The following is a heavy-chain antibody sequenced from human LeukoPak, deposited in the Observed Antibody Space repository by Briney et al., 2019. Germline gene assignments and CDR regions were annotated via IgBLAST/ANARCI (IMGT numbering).Heavy chain of an antibody. V-gene: IGHV4-34*01. CDR1: GGSFSGCY. CDR3: ARRESTLMTTVFTTRSGRCDFDY. D-gene: IGHD4-17*01. Sequence: SETLSLTCAVSGGSFSGCYWSWIRLPPGKGLGWVGEINLSGSTNYNPSLKSRVIISVDSPKTPFSLKRRSVTAADTAAYYCARRESTLMTTVFTTRSGRCDFDYWGQGTLVTVSS. J-gene: IGHJ4*02. CDR2: INLSGST.